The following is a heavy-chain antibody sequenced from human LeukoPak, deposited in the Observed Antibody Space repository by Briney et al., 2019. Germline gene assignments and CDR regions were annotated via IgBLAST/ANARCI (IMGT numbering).Heavy chain of an antibody. D-gene: IGHD3-22*01. CDR2: ISGDGGST. Sequence: GGSLRLSCAASGFTFDDYAMYWVRQAPGKGLGWVSLISGDGGSTYYADSVKGRFTISRDNSKNSLYLQMNSLRTEDTALYYCAKDMRPEVYYYDSSGPARFDPWGQGTLVTVSS. CDR3: AKDMRPEVYYYDSSGPARFDP. V-gene: IGHV3-43*02. J-gene: IGHJ5*02. CDR1: GFTFDDYA.